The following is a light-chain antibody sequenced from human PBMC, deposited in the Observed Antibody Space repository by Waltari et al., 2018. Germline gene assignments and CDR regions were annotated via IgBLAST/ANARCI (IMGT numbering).Light chain of an antibody. CDR2: GVS. V-gene: IGKV3-20*01. CDR3: QQYGSSPLFT. CDR1: QTVSSSY. Sequence: EIVLTQSPGTLSLSPGERATLSCRASQTVSSSYLAWYQQKPGQAPRLLIYGVSGRATGIPDRFSGSGSGTDFTLTISRLEPEDFAVYYCQQYGSSPLFTFG. J-gene: IGKJ3*01.